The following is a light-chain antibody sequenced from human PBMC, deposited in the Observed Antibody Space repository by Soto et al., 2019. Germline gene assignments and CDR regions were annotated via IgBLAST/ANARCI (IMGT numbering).Light chain of an antibody. CDR1: QTITGPY. J-gene: IGKJ1*01. V-gene: IGKV3-20*01. Sequence: EILLTHSPGTLSLSPVEIDTLSGRASQTITGPYLAWYQQKPGQTPRLLIYGASSRATGIPERFSGSGYGTDLTLTISRMEPEDFAVYYCHQYDSWMFGNGHKVDIK. CDR3: HQYDSWM. CDR2: GAS.